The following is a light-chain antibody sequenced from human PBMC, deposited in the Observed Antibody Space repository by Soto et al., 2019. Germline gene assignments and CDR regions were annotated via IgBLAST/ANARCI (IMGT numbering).Light chain of an antibody. V-gene: IGLV2-23*01. CDR3: CSYAGSSTWV. CDR1: SSDVGSYNF. CDR2: EGS. Sequence: QSALTQPASVSGSPGQSITISCTGTSSDVGSYNFVSWYQQHPGKAPKVMIYEGSKRPSGVSNRFSGSKSGNTASLTISGLQAEDEADYYCCSYAGSSTWVFGTGTKVTVL. J-gene: IGLJ1*01.